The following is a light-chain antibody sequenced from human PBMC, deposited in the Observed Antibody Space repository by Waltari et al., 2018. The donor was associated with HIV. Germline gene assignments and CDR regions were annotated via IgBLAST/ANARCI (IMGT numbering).Light chain of an antibody. V-gene: IGLV2-11*01. Sequence: QSALTQPRSVSESPGQSVTISCTGTSSDVGAYNYVSWYQQHPGRAPKFIIYNVSDLPSGVPDRFSGSKSFTTASLTISVLQADDEAYYYCSSYAGTSNFVLFGGGTNLTVL. CDR3: SSYAGTSNFVL. CDR1: SSDVGAYNY. CDR2: NVS. J-gene: IGLJ2*01.